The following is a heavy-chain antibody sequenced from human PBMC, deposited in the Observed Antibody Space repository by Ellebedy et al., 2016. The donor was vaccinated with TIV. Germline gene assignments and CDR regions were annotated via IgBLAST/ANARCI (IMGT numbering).Heavy chain of an antibody. Sequence: ASLKVSCXASGYTFTSYGISWVRQAPGQGLEWMGWISAYNGNTNYAQKLQGRVTMTTDTSTSTAYMELRSLRSDDTAVYYCARDRAVAGNVKLGWFDPWGQGTLVTVSS. CDR3: ARDRAVAGNVKLGWFDP. J-gene: IGHJ5*02. D-gene: IGHD6-19*01. CDR2: ISAYNGNT. CDR1: GYTFTSYG. V-gene: IGHV1-18*04.